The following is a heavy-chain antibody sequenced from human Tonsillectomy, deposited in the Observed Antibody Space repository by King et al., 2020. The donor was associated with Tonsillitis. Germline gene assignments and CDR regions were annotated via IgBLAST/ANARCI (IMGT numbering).Heavy chain of an antibody. J-gene: IGHJ6*03. CDR3: AGDVAVVYYYMDV. V-gene: IGHV3-7*03. Sequence: VQLVESGGGLVQPGGSLRLSCAASGFTFTNYWMSWVRQAPGKGLEWVANIKQDGSETYHVDSVKGRFTISRDNAKSSLYLQVNSLRAEDTAVYYCAGDVAVVYYYMDVWGKGTTVTVSS. CDR2: IKQDGSET. D-gene: IGHD2-2*01. CDR1: GFTFTNYW.